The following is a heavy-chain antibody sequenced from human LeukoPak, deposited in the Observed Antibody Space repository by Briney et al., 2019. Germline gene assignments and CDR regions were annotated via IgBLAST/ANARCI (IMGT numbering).Heavy chain of an antibody. J-gene: IGHJ4*02. Sequence: GGSLRLSCAASGFTFDDYTMHWVRQVPGRGLEWVSGITSNSATMAYADSVKGRFTISRDNAKNSLYLQMNSLRPEDTALYYCAKGIRTVRLHYSDYWGQGTLVTVSS. D-gene: IGHD6-6*01. CDR1: GFTFDDYT. CDR3: AKGIRTVRLHYSDY. V-gene: IGHV3-9*01. CDR2: ITSNSATM.